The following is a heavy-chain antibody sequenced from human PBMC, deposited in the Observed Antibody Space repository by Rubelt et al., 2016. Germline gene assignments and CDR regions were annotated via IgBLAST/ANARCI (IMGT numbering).Heavy chain of an antibody. Sequence: QVQLQQWGAGLLKPSETLSLTCAVYGGSFSGYYWSWIRQPPGKGLEWIGEINHSGSTNYNPSLKSRVTISVDTSKNQFSLKLSSVTAADTAVYYCARGRMGFHYYYYGMDVRGQGTTGTVSS. D-gene: IGHD1-26*01. CDR2: INHSGST. CDR1: GGSFSGYY. J-gene: IGHJ6*02. V-gene: IGHV4-34*01. CDR3: ARGRMGFHYYYYGMDV.